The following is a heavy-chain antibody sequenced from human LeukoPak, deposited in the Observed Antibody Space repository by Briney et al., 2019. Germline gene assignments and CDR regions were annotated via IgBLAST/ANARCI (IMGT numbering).Heavy chain of an antibody. CDR2: INHSGST. CDR1: GGSFSGYY. Sequence: SETLSLTCAVYGGSFSGYYGSWIRQPPGKGLEWIGEINHSGSTNYNPSLKSRVTISVDTSKNQFSLKLSSVTAADTAVYYCARAFSMVRGVFMFDYWGQGTLVTVSS. V-gene: IGHV4-34*01. J-gene: IGHJ4*02. D-gene: IGHD3-10*01. CDR3: ARAFSMVRGVFMFDY.